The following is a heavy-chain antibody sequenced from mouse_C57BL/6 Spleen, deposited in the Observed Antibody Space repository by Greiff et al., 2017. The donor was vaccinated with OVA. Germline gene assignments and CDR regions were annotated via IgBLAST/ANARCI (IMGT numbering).Heavy chain of an antibody. V-gene: IGHV1-69*01. Sequence: QVQLQQSGAELVMPGASVKLSCKASGYTFTSYWMHWVKQRPGQGLEWIGEIDPSDSYTNYNQKFKGKSTLTVDKSSSTAYMQLSSLTSEDSAVYYCASRGNYAYYFDYWGQGTTLTVSS. D-gene: IGHD2-1*01. J-gene: IGHJ2*01. CDR1: GYTFTSYW. CDR2: IDPSDSYT. CDR3: ASRGNYAYYFDY.